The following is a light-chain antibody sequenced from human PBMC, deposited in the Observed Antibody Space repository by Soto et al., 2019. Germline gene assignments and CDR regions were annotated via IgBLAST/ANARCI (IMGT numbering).Light chain of an antibody. CDR1: SSDVGGYNY. V-gene: IGLV2-14*03. J-gene: IGLJ2*01. CDR2: DVS. CDR3: SSYTSSTTQV. Sequence: QSALTQPASVSGSPGQSITISCTGTSSDVGGYNYVSWYQQHPGKVPKLMIFDVSNRPSGVSNRFSASKSGNTASLTISGLQAEDEADYYCSSYTSSTTQVFGGGTKLTVL.